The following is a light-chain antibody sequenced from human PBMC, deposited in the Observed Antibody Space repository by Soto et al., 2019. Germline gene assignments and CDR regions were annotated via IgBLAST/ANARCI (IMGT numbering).Light chain of an antibody. CDR1: SSHIGKNY. CDR2: EDN. CDR3: GTWDSSLSVFV. J-gene: IGLJ1*01. Sequence: QSVLKQPPPVSAAPGQKVTFSFSGNSSHIGKNYVSWYQQVPGTAPKLLIYEDNKRRSGIPDRFSGSKSGTSATLGITGLQTGDEADYYRGTWDSSLSVFVFGTGTKVTVL. V-gene: IGLV1-51*02.